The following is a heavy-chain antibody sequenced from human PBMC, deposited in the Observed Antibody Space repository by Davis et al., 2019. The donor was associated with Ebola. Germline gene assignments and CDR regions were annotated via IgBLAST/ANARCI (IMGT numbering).Heavy chain of an antibody. CDR2: ISYDGSNK. CDR3: AAKPLSYYGLGIMDV. V-gene: IGHV3-30*03. J-gene: IGHJ6*02. D-gene: IGHD3-10*01. Sequence: GESLKISCAASGLTFSSYGMHWVRQAPGKGLGWVAVISYDGSNKYYADSVKGRFTISRDNSKNTLYLQMNSLRAEDTAVYYCAAKPLSYYGLGIMDVWGQGTTVTVSS. CDR1: GLTFSSYG.